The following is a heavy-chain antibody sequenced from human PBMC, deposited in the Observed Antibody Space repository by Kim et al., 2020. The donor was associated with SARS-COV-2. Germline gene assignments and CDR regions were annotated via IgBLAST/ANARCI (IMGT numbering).Heavy chain of an antibody. CDR3: ARAESDGSGSYSLDY. D-gene: IGHD3-10*01. V-gene: IGHV3-13*01. Sequence: GSVKGRFTISRENAKNSLYLQMNSLRAGDTAVYYCARAESDGSGSYSLDYWGQGTLVTVSS. J-gene: IGHJ4*02.